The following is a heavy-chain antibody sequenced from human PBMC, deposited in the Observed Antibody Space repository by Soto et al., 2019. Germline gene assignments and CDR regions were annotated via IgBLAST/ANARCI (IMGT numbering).Heavy chain of an antibody. CDR3: AKDIDYYDSSGYYVFDY. J-gene: IGHJ4*02. Sequence: GESLKISCAASGFTFSSYAMSWVRQAPGKGLEWVSAISGSGGSTYYADSVKGRFTISRDNSKNTLYLQMNSLRAEDTAVYYCAKDIDYYDSSGYYVFDYWGQGTLVTVSS. V-gene: IGHV3-23*01. CDR1: GFTFSSYA. CDR2: ISGSGGST. D-gene: IGHD3-22*01.